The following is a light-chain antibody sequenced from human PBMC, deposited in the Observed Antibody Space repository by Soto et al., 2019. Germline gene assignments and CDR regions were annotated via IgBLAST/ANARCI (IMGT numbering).Light chain of an antibody. Sequence: DIQMTQSTSTLSASVGDRVTITCRASQNINTWLAWYQQKPGKAPNLLIYEASSLESGVPPRFSGSRSGTEFTLIISSLQPDDFATYYCQQYYSKSGTFGQGTKVEIK. J-gene: IGKJ1*01. CDR1: QNINTW. V-gene: IGKV1-5*03. CDR3: QQYYSKSGT. CDR2: EAS.